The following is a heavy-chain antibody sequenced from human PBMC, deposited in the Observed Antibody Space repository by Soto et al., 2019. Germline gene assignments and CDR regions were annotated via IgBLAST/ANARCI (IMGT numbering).Heavy chain of an antibody. J-gene: IGHJ4*02. V-gene: IGHV3-66*01. Sequence: EVQLVESGGGLVQPGGSLRLSCAASGFTVSSNYMSWVRQAPGKGLEWVSVIYSGGSTYYADSVKGRFTISRDNSKNTLYLQMNSLGAGDTAVYDCARDVRNTVFVYWGQGTLVTVSS. CDR1: GFTVSSNY. CDR3: ARDVRNTVFVY. D-gene: IGHD4-17*01. CDR2: IYSGGST.